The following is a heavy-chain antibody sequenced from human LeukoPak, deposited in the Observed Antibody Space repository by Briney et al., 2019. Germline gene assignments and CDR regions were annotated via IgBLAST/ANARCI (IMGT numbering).Heavy chain of an antibody. CDR2: IGSGGSTT. CDR3: ASGRGVGPLDN. D-gene: IGHD1-26*01. V-gene: IGHV3-23*01. CDR1: GFTFSNYV. Sequence: GGSLRLSCATSGFTFSNYVMTWVRQAPGKGLEWVSVIGSGGSTTKYADSVKGRFTISRDNAKNTVDLQMNNLRDEDTAVYYCASGRGVGPLDNWGQGALVTVSS. J-gene: IGHJ4*02.